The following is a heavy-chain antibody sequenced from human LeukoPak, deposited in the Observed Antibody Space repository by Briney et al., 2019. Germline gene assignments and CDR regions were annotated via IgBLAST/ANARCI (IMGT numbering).Heavy chain of an antibody. CDR2: INQDGSVK. Sequence: PGGSLRLSCGASGFTLSSNWMTWVRPAPGRGMEWVASINQDGSVKYYVDSVKGRFTISRDNARNSLSLQMNSLGVEDTAVYFCARWGQTSGYYYVDNWGQGTLVTVSS. CDR3: ARWGQTSGYYYVDN. V-gene: IGHV3-7*01. D-gene: IGHD5-12*01. J-gene: IGHJ4*02. CDR1: GFTLSSNW.